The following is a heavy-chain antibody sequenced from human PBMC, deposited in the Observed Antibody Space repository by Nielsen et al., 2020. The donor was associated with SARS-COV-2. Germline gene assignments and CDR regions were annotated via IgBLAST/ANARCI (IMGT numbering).Heavy chain of an antibody. D-gene: IGHD3-22*01. J-gene: IGHJ4*02. CDR3: ARLGDTYYYDSSGYY. CDR2: IYYSGST. V-gene: IGHV4-39*01. Sequence: SETLSLTCTVPGGSISSSSYYWGWIRQPPGKGLEWIGSIYYSGSTYYNPSLKSRITISVDTSKNQFSLKLSSVTAADTAVYYCARLGDTYYYDSSGYYWGQGTLVTVSS. CDR1: GGSISSSSYY.